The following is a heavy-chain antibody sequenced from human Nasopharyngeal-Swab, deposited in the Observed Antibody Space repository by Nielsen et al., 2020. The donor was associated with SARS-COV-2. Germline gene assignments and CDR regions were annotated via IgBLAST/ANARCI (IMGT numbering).Heavy chain of an antibody. CDR3: AKGLEMATADY. D-gene: IGHD5-24*01. J-gene: IGHJ4*02. CDR1: GFTFSSYG. V-gene: IGHV3-30*18. CDR2: ISYDGSNK. Sequence: GESLKISCAASGFTFSSYGMHWGRQAPGKGLEWVAVISYDGSNKYYADSVKGRFTISRDNSKNTLYLQMNSLRAEDTAVYDCAKGLEMATADYWGQGTLVTVSS.